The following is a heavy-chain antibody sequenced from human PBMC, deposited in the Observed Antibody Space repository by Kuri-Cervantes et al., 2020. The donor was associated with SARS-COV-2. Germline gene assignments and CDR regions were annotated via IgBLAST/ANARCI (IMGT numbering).Heavy chain of an antibody. V-gene: IGHV1-2*02. CDR1: GYTFTDYY. CDR2: INPIGGT. CDR3: ARNRRTGGYSYGFDL. J-gene: IGHJ4*02. Sequence: ASVKVSSKASGYTFTDYYMHWVRQAPGQGPEWMGWINPIGGTNSAQRFQGRVTMTRDTSTSTVHMELSRLRFDDTAVFYCARNRRTGGYSYGFDLWGQGTLVTVSS. D-gene: IGHD5-18*01.